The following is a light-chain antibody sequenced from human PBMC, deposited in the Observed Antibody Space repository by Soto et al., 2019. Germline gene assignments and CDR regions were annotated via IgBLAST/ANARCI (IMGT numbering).Light chain of an antibody. V-gene: IGLV1-40*01. CDR1: SSNIGAGYD. J-gene: IGLJ2*01. CDR2: GNS. CDR3: QSYDSSLRV. Sequence: QSVLTQPPSVSGAPGQRVTVSCTGSSSNIGAGYDVHWYHKLPRTAPKLLIYGNSNRPSGVPDRFSGSKSGTSASLAITGLQAEDEADYYCQSYDSSLRVFGGGTKVTVL.